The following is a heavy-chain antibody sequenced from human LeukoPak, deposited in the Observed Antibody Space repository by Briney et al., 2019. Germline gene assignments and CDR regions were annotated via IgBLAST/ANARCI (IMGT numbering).Heavy chain of an antibody. D-gene: IGHD5-12*01. CDR2: IIHMFDTA. CDR1: GCSFSSYP. CDR3: ARFYSGYGNYYYYMDV. Sequence: SVKVSCKASGCSFSSYPISWVRQAPGQGLEWMGGIIHMFDTADFAQKFQGRVTITADTSTSTAYMQLSSLRSDDTAVYYCARFYSGYGNYYYYMDVWGKGTTVTVSS. V-gene: IGHV1-69*06. J-gene: IGHJ6*03.